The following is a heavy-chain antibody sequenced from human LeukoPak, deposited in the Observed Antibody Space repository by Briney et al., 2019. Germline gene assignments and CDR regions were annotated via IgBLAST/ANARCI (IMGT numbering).Heavy chain of an antibody. J-gene: IGHJ4*02. CDR2: IREDGSQK. CDR3: ARGPTNGQAFDY. Sequence: GGSLRLSCAASGFTFSSYAMSWVRQAPGKGLEWVASIREDGSQKTAVDSVRGRFTISRDNAKNSVYLQMDSLRAEDTAVYYCARGPTNGQAFDYWGQGTLVSVSS. V-gene: IGHV3-7*01. CDR1: GFTFSSYA. D-gene: IGHD2-8*01.